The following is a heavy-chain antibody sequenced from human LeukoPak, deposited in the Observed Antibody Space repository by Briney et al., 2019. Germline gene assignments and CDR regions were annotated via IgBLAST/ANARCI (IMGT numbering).Heavy chain of an antibody. D-gene: IGHD3-16*01. Sequence: GSLRLSCAASGFTFDDYAMRWIRQPPGKGLEWIGYIYYSGSTNYNPSLKSRVTISVDTSKNQFSLKLSSVTAADTAVYYCASGPYVRWGQGTLVTVSS. CDR3: ASGPYVR. CDR1: GFTFDDYA. V-gene: IGHV4-59*01. CDR2: IYYSGST. J-gene: IGHJ4*02.